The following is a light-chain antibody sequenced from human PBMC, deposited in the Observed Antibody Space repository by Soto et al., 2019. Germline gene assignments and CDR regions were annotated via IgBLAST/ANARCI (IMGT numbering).Light chain of an antibody. Sequence: AIQMTQSPSSLSASVGDRVTITCRVSQSSRNDLGWYQQKPGKAPKLLIYAASSLQSGVPSRFSGSGSGTDFTLTISSLQPEDFATYYCLQDYNYPYTFGQGTKLEIK. J-gene: IGKJ2*01. CDR2: AAS. CDR1: QSSRND. V-gene: IGKV1-6*01. CDR3: LQDYNYPYT.